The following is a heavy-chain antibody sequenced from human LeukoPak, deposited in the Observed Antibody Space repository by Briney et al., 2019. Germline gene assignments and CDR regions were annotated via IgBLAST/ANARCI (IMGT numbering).Heavy chain of an antibody. CDR3: ARGWSIVVVPAAPLDY. V-gene: IGHV3-30*01. J-gene: IGHJ4*02. CDR2: ISYDGSNK. Sequence: ERSLRLSCAASGFTFSSYAMHWVRQAPGKGLEWVAVISYDGSNKYYADSVKGRFTISRDNSKNTLYLQMNSLRAEDTAVYYCARGWSIVVVPAAPLDYWGQGTLVTVSS. D-gene: IGHD2-2*01. CDR1: GFTFSSYA.